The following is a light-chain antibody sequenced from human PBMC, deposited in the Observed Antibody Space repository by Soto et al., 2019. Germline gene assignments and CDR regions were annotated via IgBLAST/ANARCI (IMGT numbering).Light chain of an antibody. Sequence: EVVLTQSPATLSLSPGERATLSCRASQNVRTFLDWYQHNPGQAPRLLIYGASNRATGIPARFSGSGSGTDFTLTISSLEPEDFAVYYCQQHSHWPPWTFGQGTRVEIQ. CDR2: GAS. CDR3: QQHSHWPPWT. CDR1: QNVRTF. V-gene: IGKV3-11*01. J-gene: IGKJ1*01.